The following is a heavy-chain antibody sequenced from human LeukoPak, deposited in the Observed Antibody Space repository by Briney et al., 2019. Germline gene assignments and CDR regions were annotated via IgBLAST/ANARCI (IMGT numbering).Heavy chain of an antibody. Sequence: SETLSLTCTVSGYSISSGYYWGWIRQPPGKGLEWIGSIYHSGSTYYNPSLKSRVTITVDTSKNQFSLKLTSVTAADTAVYYCARLYCSSTSCYSPFDSWGQGTLVTVSS. D-gene: IGHD2-2*02. CDR1: GYSISSGYY. J-gene: IGHJ4*02. CDR2: IYHSGST. V-gene: IGHV4-38-2*02. CDR3: ARLYCSSTSCYSPFDS.